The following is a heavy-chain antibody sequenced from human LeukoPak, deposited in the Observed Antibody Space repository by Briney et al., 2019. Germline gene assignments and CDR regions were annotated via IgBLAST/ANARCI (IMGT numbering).Heavy chain of an antibody. CDR2: INPSGGST. Sequence: ASVKVSYKASGYTFTSYYMHWVRQAPGQGLEWMGIINPSGGSTSYAQKFQGRVTMTRDTSTSTVYMELSSLRSDDTAVYYCARDGELYSGSKGLFDIWGQGTMVTVSS. V-gene: IGHV1-46*01. CDR1: GYTFTSYY. CDR3: ARDGELYSGSKGLFDI. D-gene: IGHD1-26*01. J-gene: IGHJ3*02.